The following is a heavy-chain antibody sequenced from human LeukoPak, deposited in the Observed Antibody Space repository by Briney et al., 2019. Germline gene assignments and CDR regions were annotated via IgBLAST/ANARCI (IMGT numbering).Heavy chain of an antibody. V-gene: IGHV1-2*06. J-gene: IGHJ4*02. Sequence: ASVKVSCKASGYTFTGYYMHWVRQAPGQGLEWMGRINPDSGGTNYAQKFQARVTMTRDTSISTAYMELSRLRSDDTAVYYCARDGLDYYDSSGYNVDYWGQGTLVTVSS. CDR1: GYTFTGYY. CDR2: INPDSGGT. CDR3: ARDGLDYYDSSGYNVDY. D-gene: IGHD3-22*01.